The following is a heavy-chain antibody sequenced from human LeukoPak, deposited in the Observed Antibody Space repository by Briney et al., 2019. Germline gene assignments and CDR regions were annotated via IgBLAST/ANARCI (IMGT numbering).Heavy chain of an antibody. J-gene: IGHJ5*02. CDR2: ISAYNGNT. CDR1: GYTFTSYG. D-gene: IGHD6-19*01. V-gene: IGHV1-18*01. CDR3: AGGIAVAGFMDWFDP. Sequence: ASVKVSCKASGYTFTSYGISWVRQAPGQGLEWMGWISAYNGNTNYAQKLQGSVTMTTDTSTSTAYMELRSLRSDDTAVYYCAGGIAVAGFMDWFDPWGQGTLVTVSS.